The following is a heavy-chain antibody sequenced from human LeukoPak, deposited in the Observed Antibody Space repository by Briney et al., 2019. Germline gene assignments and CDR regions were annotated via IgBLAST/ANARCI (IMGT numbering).Heavy chain of an antibody. D-gene: IGHD6-13*01. CDR1: GYTPTELS. Sequence: ASVTVSCTVSGYTPTELSMHWVRQAPGKGLEWMGGFDPEDGETIYAQKFQGRVTMTEDTSTDTAYMELSSLRSEDTAVYYCATAASIAAAGDEYYFDYWGQGTLVTVSS. CDR3: ATAASIAAAGDEYYFDY. V-gene: IGHV1-24*01. J-gene: IGHJ4*02. CDR2: FDPEDGET.